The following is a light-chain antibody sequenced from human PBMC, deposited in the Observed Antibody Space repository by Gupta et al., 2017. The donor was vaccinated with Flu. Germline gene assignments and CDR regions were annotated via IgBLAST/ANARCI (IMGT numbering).Light chain of an antibody. CDR1: SGINVGTYR. CDR2: YKSDSDK. J-gene: IGLJ1*01. CDR3: MIWHSSASV. V-gene: IGLV5-45*03. Sequence: QAVLPQPSSLSASPGASARLTCTLRSGINVGTYRIYWYQQKPGSPPQYRLRYKSDSDKQQGSGVPSRFSGSKDASANAGILLISGLQAEDEADYYCMIWHSSASVFGTGTKVTVL.